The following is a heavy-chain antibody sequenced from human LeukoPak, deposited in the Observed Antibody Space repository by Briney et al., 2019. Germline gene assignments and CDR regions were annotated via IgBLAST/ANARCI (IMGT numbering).Heavy chain of an antibody. CDR3: SIDRESDGLFV. CDR2: ICEGGSTT. Sequence: PGGSLRLSCSASGFAFSTYGMHWVRQAPGKGLQWVSFICEGGSTTYYADSVKGRFTISRDNCQNALYLLLISLRVADTGVYYCSIDRESDGLFVWGEGATVSDSS. J-gene: IGHJ6*01. V-gene: IGHV3-NL1*01. CDR1: GFAFSTYG.